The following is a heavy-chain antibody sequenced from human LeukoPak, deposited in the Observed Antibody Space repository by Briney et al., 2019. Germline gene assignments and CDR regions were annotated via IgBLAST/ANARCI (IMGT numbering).Heavy chain of an antibody. CDR1: GFTFSSYS. CDR3: ARDGYQLLNGMDV. CDR2: ISSSSSYI. J-gene: IGHJ6*02. V-gene: IGHV3-21*01. D-gene: IGHD2-2*01. Sequence: PGGSLRLSCAASGFTFSSYSMNWVRQAPGKGLEWVSSISSSSSYIYYVDSVKGRFTISRDNAKNSLYLQMNSLRAEDTAVYYCARDGYQLLNGMDVWGQGTTVTVSS.